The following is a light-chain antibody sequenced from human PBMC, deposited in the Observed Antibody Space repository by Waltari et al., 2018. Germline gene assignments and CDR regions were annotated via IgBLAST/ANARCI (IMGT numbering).Light chain of an antibody. CDR2: GAS. V-gene: IGKV3-15*01. CDR1: QNVYTN. J-gene: IGKJ4*01. Sequence: EIVMTQSPATLSLSPGESATLSCRASQNVYTNLAWYQQKPGQAPRLLLSGASARATGVPWRFRGSGSGTEFTLTISSLQSGDFAVYYCQQYNTWPPLTFGGGTRVDIK. CDR3: QQYNTWPPLT.